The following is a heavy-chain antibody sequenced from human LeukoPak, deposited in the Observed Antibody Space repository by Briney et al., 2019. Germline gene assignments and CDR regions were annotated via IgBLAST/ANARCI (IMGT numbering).Heavy chain of an antibody. Sequence: RPSETLSLTCTVYGGSISSYYGSWIRQPAGRGLEWIGRFYTSGSTNYNPSIKGRVTMSVDPSKNQFSLKLSSVTAADTAVYYCARDYYDILTWDYYYYMDVWGKGTTVTVSS. J-gene: IGHJ6*03. D-gene: IGHD3-9*01. CDR3: ARDYYDILTWDYYYYMDV. CDR1: GGSISSYY. CDR2: FYTSGST. V-gene: IGHV4-4*07.